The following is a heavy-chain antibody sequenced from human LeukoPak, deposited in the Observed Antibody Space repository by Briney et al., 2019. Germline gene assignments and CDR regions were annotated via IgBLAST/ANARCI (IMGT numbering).Heavy chain of an antibody. CDR1: GYTFTSYW. Sequence: GESLKISCKGSGYTFTSYWIDWVRQMPGKGLEWMGVIYPGDSDTRYSPSFQGQVTISADKSISTAYLQWSSLKASDTAMYYCAKRRGSGRDAFSIWGQGTMVTVSS. CDR3: AKRRGSGRDAFSI. V-gene: IGHV5-51*01. D-gene: IGHD3-10*01. CDR2: IYPGDSDT. J-gene: IGHJ3*02.